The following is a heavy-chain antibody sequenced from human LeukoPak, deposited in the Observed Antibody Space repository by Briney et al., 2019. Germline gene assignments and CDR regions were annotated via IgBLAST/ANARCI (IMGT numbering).Heavy chain of an antibody. Sequence: SETLSLTCTVSGGSISSYYWSWIRQPPGTGLEWLGSMDFDGSTYYNPSLKSRVTISVDTSKNHFSLNLSSVTAADTAVYYCARAGGDDAFDIWVQGKMVTVSS. J-gene: IGHJ3*02. CDR2: MDFDGST. CDR1: GGSISSYY. V-gene: IGHV4-59*12. CDR3: ARAGGDDAFDI. D-gene: IGHD2-21*02.